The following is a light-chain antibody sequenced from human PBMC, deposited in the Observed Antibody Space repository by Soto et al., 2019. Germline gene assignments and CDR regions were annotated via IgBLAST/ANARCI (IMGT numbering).Light chain of an antibody. CDR3: RQYNNWSPQIT. CDR1: QSVRSN. V-gene: IGKV3-15*01. Sequence: VMTQSQATLSVSPGERATLSCRASQSVRSNVARYQQIPGQTPRLLSYGASTRATGIPVRFSGSGSGTDFTLTISSLEPEDFAGYYCRQYNNWSPQITFGQVTRLEI. J-gene: IGKJ5*01. CDR2: GAS.